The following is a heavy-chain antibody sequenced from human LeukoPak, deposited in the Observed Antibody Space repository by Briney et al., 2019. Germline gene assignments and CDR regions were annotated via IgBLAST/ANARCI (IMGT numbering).Heavy chain of an antibody. Sequence: GGSLRLSCAASGFTFSIYAMSWVRQAPGKGLEWVSGISGSGGNTYYADSVKGRFTISRDNSKNTLYLQMNSLRAEDTAVYYCAKAIVGVVIPFDYWGQGTLVTVSS. CDR2: ISGSGGNT. CDR3: AKAIVGVVIPFDY. V-gene: IGHV3-23*01. CDR1: GFTFSIYA. D-gene: IGHD3-3*01. J-gene: IGHJ4*02.